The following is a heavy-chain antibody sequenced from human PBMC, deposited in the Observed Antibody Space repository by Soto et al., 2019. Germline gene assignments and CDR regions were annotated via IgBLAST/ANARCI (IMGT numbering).Heavy chain of an antibody. V-gene: IGHV2-26*01. D-gene: IGHD6-19*01. J-gene: IGHJ6*02. Sequence: SGPTLVNPTETLTLTCTVSGFSLSNARMGVSWIRQPPGKALEWLAHIFSNDEKSYSTSLKSRLTISKDTSKSQVVLTMTNMDPVDTATYYCARMIDNGSGWPDYYYYYRMDVWGQGTTVTVSS. CDR1: GFSLSNARMG. CDR2: IFSNDEK. CDR3: ARMIDNGSGWPDYYYYYRMDV.